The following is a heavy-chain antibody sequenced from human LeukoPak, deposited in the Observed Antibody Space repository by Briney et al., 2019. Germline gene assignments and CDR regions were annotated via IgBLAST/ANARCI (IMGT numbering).Heavy chain of an antibody. D-gene: IGHD2-2*01. V-gene: IGHV3-23*01. J-gene: IGHJ4*02. Sequence: ETLSLTCTVSGGSISSSSHYWGWVRQAPGKGLEWVSTISGSGDTTYYADSVKGRFTISRDNSKNTLYLQMNSLRAEDTAVYYCAKWVVVVPAARLFDYWGQGTPVTVSS. CDR3: AKWVVVVPAARLFDY. CDR1: GGSISSSSHY. CDR2: ISGSGDTT.